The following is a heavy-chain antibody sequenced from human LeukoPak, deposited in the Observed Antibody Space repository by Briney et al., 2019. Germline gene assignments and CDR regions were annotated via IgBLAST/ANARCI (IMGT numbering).Heavy chain of an antibody. V-gene: IGHV3-7*01. J-gene: IGHJ4*02. CDR3: ARDYYDSSGYYHVGYFDY. CDR1: GFTFSSYW. CDR2: IKQDGSEK. Sequence: GGYLRLSCAASGFTFSSYWMSWVRQAPGKGLEWVANIKQDGSEKYYVDSVKGRFTISRDNAKNSLYLQMNSLRAEDTAVYYCARDYYDSSGYYHVGYFDYWGQGTLVTVSS. D-gene: IGHD3-22*01.